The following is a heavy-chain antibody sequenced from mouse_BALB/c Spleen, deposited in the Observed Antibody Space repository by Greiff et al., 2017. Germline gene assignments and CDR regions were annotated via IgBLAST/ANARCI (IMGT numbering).Heavy chain of an antibody. D-gene: IGHD1-2*01. Sequence: QVQLQQSGPGLVAPSQSLSITCTVSGFSLTGYGVNWVRQPPGKGLEWLGMIWGDGSTDYNSALKSRLSISKDNSKSQVFLKMNSLQTDDTARYYCARGQITTAYWYFDVWGAGTTVTVSS. J-gene: IGHJ1*01. CDR3: ARGQITTAYWYFDV. V-gene: IGHV2-6-7*01. CDR1: GFSLTGYG. CDR2: IWGDGST.